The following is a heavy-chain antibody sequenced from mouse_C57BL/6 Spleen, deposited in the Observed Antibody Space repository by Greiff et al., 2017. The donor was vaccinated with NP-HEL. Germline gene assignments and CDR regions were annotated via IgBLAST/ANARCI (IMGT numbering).Heavy chain of an antibody. Sequence: VQLQQPGAELVKPGASVKLSCKASGYTFTSYWMHWVKQRPGRGLEWIGRIDPNSGGTKYNEKFKSKATLTVDKPSSTAYTQLSSLTSEDSAVYYCARNPHYYGSSYPFAYWGQGTLVTVSA. CDR1: GYTFTSYW. J-gene: IGHJ3*01. V-gene: IGHV1-72*01. D-gene: IGHD1-1*01. CDR2: IDPNSGGT. CDR3: ARNPHYYGSSYPFAY.